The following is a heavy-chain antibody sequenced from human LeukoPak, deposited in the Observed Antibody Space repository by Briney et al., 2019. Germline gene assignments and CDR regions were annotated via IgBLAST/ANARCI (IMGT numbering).Heavy chain of an antibody. D-gene: IGHD3-22*01. CDR3: ASAFDYYDASGSLSDY. CDR1: GFTFGSYS. Sequence: GGSLRLSCAASGFTFGSYSMNWVRQAPGKGLEWVSYISSSSSTIYYADSVKGRFTISRDNAKNPLYLQMNSLRAEDTAVYYCASAFDYYDASGSLSDYWGQGTLVTVSS. J-gene: IGHJ4*02. CDR2: ISSSSSTI. V-gene: IGHV3-48*04.